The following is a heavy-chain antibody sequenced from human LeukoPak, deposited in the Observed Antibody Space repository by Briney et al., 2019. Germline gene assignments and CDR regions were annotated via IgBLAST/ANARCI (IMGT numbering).Heavy chain of an antibody. D-gene: IGHD5-18*01. J-gene: IGHJ4*02. V-gene: IGHV3-7*01. CDR3: ARDLSGVTGYTYGRGIDY. CDR1: EFTFSSYG. CDR2: IKKDGSEK. Sequence: GGSLRLSCAASEFTFSSYGMHWVRQAPGKGLEWVANIKKDGSEKYYVDSVKGRFTISRDNAKTSLYLQMNSLRAEDTAVYYCARDLSGVTGYTYGRGIDYWGQGTLVTVSS.